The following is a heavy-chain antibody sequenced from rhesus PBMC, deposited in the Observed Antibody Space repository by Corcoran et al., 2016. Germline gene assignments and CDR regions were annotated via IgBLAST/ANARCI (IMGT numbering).Heavy chain of an antibody. CDR3: ATDGIAAVLDV. D-gene: IGHD6-13*01. J-gene: IGHJ5-2*02. CDR2: VAPEDGEA. Sequence: EVQLVQSGAEVKKPGASVKISCKASGYTFTDYYLNWVRQAPGKGLEWMGRVAPEDGEADYAKKFQDRVTITRDTSTDTAYRELSSLRSEDTAVYYCATDGIAAVLDVWGRGVLVTVSS. V-gene: IGHV1-111*01. CDR1: GYTFTDYY.